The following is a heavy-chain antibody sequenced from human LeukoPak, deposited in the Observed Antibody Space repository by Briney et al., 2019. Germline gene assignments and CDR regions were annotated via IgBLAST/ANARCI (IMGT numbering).Heavy chain of an antibody. CDR3: ARDVGYRAFDI. D-gene: IGHD5-18*01. CDR1: GGSISSSSYY. CDR2: IYYSGST. J-gene: IGHJ3*02. V-gene: IGHV4-39*07. Sequence: SSETLSLTCTVSGGSISSSSYYWGWIRQPPGKGLEWIGSIYYSGSTYYNPSLKSRVTISVDTSKNQFSLKLSSVTAADTAVYYCARDVGYRAFDIWGQGTMVTVSS.